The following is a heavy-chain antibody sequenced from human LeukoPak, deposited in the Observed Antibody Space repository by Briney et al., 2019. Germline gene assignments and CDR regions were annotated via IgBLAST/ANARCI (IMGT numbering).Heavy chain of an antibody. Sequence: PGGSLRLSCAASGFTLSDYYMSWIRQAPGKGLEWVSFISSSGSTIYYADSVKGRITISRDNAKNSLYLQMNSLRAEDTAVYYCARDGYNEIYYYYYGMDVWGQGTTVTVSS. CDR2: ISSSGSTI. CDR1: GFTLSDYY. V-gene: IGHV3-11*01. CDR3: ARDGYNEIYYYYYGMDV. J-gene: IGHJ6*02. D-gene: IGHD5-24*01.